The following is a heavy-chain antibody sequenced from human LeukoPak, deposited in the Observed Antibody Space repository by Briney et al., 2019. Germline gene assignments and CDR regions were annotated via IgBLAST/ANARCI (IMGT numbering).Heavy chain of an antibody. D-gene: IGHD3-3*01. CDR3: AREGKFWSGPYYFDY. J-gene: IGHJ4*02. Sequence: PSETLSLTCTVSGGSISGYYWNWIRQPPGKGLEWIGYIYSSGVTKYNVSLKSRVTMSVDTSKNQFSLKLSSVTAADTAVYYCAREGKFWSGPYYFDYWGQGTPVTVSS. CDR1: GGSISGYY. CDR2: IYSSGVT. V-gene: IGHV4-59*12.